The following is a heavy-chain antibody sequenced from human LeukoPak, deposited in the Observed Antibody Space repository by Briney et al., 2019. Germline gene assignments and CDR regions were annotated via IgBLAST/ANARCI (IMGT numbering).Heavy chain of an antibody. Sequence: AETLSLTCTVSGGSISSSSYYWGWIRQPPGKGLEWIGSIYYSGSTYYNPSLKSRVTISVDTSKNQFSLKLSSVTAADTAVYYCASLIDIVVVVAADAFDIWGQGTMLTVSS. J-gene: IGHJ3*02. V-gene: IGHV4-39*01. CDR3: ASLIDIVVVVAADAFDI. D-gene: IGHD2-15*01. CDR2: IYYSGST. CDR1: GGSISSSSYY.